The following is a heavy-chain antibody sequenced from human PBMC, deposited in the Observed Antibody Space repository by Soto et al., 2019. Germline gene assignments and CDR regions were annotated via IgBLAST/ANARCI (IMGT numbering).Heavy chain of an antibody. CDR2: ISWNSGSI. V-gene: IGHV3-9*01. Sequence: EVQLVESGGGLVQPGRSLRLSCAASGFTFDDYAMHWVRQAPGKGLEWVSGISWNSGSIGYADSVKGQFTISRDNAKNSLYLQMNSLRAEDTALYYCAVVVVPAAMWGENAFDIWGQGTMVTVSS. CDR1: GFTFDDYA. CDR3: AVVVVPAAMWGENAFDI. D-gene: IGHD2-2*01. J-gene: IGHJ3*02.